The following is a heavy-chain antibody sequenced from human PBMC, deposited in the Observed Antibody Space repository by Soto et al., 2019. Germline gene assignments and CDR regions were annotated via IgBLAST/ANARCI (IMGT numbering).Heavy chain of an antibody. CDR1: GGSLSRYF. V-gene: IGHV4-59*01. J-gene: IGHJ6*03. CDR2: IYYSGST. Sequence: QVQLQESGPGLVKPSETLSLTCTVSGGSLSRYFWSWIRQPPGKGLEWIGYIYYSGSTNYNPSLKGRVTISVDTSKNQFSLNLRSATAADTAVYYCAREAVKDDFWSGYYSPYYYYYLDVRGKGTTVTVSS. CDR3: AREAVKDDFWSGYYSPYYYYYLDV. D-gene: IGHD3-3*01.